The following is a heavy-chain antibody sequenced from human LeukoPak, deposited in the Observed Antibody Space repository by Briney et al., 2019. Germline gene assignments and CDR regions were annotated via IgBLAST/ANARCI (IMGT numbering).Heavy chain of an antibody. V-gene: IGHV3-23*01. CDR3: AKNSGSYDLHY. Sequence: PGGSLRLACAASGFTFSNYAMSWVRQAPGKGLEWVSAISGSGGSTYYADSVKGRFTISRDNSKNTLYLQMNSLRAEDTAVYYCAKNSGSYDLHYWGQGTLVTVSS. CDR2: ISGSGGST. CDR1: GFTFSNYA. D-gene: IGHD1-26*01. J-gene: IGHJ4*02.